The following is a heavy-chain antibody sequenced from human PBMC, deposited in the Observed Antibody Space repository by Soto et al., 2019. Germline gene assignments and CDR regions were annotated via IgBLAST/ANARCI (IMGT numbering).Heavy chain of an antibody. CDR2: VHISGHS. D-gene: IGHD6-19*01. J-gene: IGHJ4*02. CDR1: GGSVRAPDW. V-gene: IGHV4-4*02. Sequence: SETLSLTCTLSGGSVRAPDWWNWVRQSPDKGLEWIAEVHISGHSNYNPSLRSRVSVSIDSSKNQFYLNLNSVTAADTAVYYCASLHSSGWYYFDYWGQGTLVTVSS. CDR3: ASLHSSGWYYFDY.